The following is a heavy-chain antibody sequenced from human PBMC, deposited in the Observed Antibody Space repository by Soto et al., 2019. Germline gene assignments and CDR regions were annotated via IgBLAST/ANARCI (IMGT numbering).Heavy chain of an antibody. CDR2: ISAYNGNT. Sequence: ASVKVSCKASGYTFTSYGISWVRQAPGQGLEWMGWISAYNGNTNYAQKLQGRVTMTTDTSTSTAYMELRSLRSDDTAVYYCARESVFIVATITRSGWFDPWGQGTLVTVSS. CDR1: GYTFTSYG. CDR3: ARESVFIVATITRSGWFDP. V-gene: IGHV1-18*01. D-gene: IGHD5-12*01. J-gene: IGHJ5*02.